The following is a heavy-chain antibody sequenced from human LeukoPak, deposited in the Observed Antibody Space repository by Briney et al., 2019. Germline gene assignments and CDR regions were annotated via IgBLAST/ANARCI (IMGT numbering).Heavy chain of an antibody. D-gene: IGHD4-23*01. J-gene: IGHJ4*02. Sequence: SETLSLTCTVSGGSISSGSYYWGWIRQPPGKGLEWIGSIYYSGSTNYNPSLKSRVTTSVDTSKNQFSLKLSSVTAADTAVYYCARDTGTVVDYWGQGTLVTVSS. V-gene: IGHV4-39*07. CDR2: IYYSGST. CDR1: GGSISSGSYY. CDR3: ARDTGTVVDY.